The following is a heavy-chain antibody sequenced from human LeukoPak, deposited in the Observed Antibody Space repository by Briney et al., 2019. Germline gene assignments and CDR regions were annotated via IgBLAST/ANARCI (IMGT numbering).Heavy chain of an antibody. CDR3: AREGAADGMNLGGFDI. J-gene: IGHJ3*02. D-gene: IGHD6-13*01. V-gene: IGHV3-74*01. CDR1: GFTFSSHW. CDR2: IDSDGSTT. Sequence: GGSLRLSCAASGFTFSSHWMHWVRQVPGEGLVWVSSIDSDGSTTNYADSVKGRCTISRDNAKNTLYLQMNGLSAEDTAVYYCAREGAADGMNLGGFDIWGQGTMVTVSS.